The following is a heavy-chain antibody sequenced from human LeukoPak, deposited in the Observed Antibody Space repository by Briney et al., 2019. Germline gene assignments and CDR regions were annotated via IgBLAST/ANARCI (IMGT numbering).Heavy chain of an antibody. Sequence: RASVKVSCKASGGTFSNYAISWVRQAPGQGLEWMGGIIPIFGTANYAQKFRGRVTITADKSTGTAYMELSRLRSDDTAVYYCARDHSGSYPNDAFDIWGQGTMVTVSS. D-gene: IGHD1-26*01. CDR3: ARDHSGSYPNDAFDI. CDR2: IIPIFGTA. CDR1: GGTFSNYA. V-gene: IGHV1-69*06. J-gene: IGHJ3*02.